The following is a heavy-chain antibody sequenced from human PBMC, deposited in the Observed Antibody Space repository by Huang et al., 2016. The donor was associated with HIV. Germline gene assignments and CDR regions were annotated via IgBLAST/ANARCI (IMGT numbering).Heavy chain of an antibody. Sequence: QLQLQESGPGLVKPSETLSLTCTVSGGSIRSDNYYWGWIRQPPGKGLEWIESIYYSGSTYYNPSLKRRVTITVDTSKNHFSLRMMSVTAADTAVYYCARLPGSITMIRGVITDPYWGQGTLVTVSS. J-gene: IGHJ4*02. CDR3: ARLPGSITMIRGVITDPY. V-gene: IGHV4-39*02. CDR2: IYYSGST. CDR1: GGSIRSDNYY. D-gene: IGHD3-10*01.